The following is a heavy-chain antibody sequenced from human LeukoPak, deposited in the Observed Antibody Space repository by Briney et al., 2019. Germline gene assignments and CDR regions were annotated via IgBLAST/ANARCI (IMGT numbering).Heavy chain of an antibody. J-gene: IGHJ1*01. V-gene: IGHV4-61*01. CDR1: GGSVSSGSYY. Sequence: SETLSLTCSVSGGSVSSGSYYWSWIRQPPGKGLEWMGYIYYSGSTNYNPSLKSRVTISVDTSKNQFSLNLNSVTAADTAVYYCARALSGTYGLFQHWGQGTLVTVSS. CDR3: ARALSGTYGLFQH. CDR2: IYYSGST. D-gene: IGHD1-26*01.